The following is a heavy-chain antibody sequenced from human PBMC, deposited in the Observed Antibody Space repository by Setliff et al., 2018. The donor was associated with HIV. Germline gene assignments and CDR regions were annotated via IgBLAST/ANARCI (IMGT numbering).Heavy chain of an antibody. D-gene: IGHD3-16*02. J-gene: IGHJ2*01. CDR2: VYYTGST. CDR1: GGSIDSSDYY. CDR3: ARLILGELSLFGPYWYFDL. Sequence: PSETLSLTCSVSGGSIDSSDYYWGWIRQPLGKGLEWIGTVYYTGSTFYNPSLEGRVTISVDTSKNQFSLKLRSVTATDTTVYYCARLILGELSLFGPYWYFDLWGRGTLVTVSS. V-gene: IGHV4-39*01.